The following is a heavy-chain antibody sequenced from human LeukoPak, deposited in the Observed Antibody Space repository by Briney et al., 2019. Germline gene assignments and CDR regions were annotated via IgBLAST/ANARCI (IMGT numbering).Heavy chain of an antibody. CDR2: IYHSGST. Sequence: SETLSLTCTVSGGSISSSGYYWSWIRQPPGKGLWWIGYIYHSGSTYYNPSLKSRVTISVDRSKNQVSLKLSSVTAAVTAVYYCARAQTPSNYFDYWGQGTLVTVSS. CDR3: ARAQTPSNYFDY. CDR1: GGSISSSGYY. V-gene: IGHV4-30-2*01. D-gene: IGHD4-11*01. J-gene: IGHJ4*02.